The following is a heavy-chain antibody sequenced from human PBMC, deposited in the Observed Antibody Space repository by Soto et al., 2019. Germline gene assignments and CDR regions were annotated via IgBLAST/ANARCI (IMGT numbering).Heavy chain of an antibody. V-gene: IGHV7-4-1*01. CDR3: AREAAFDFWSGYLGAPYYYYYGMDV. CDR2: INTNTGNP. Sequence: ASVKVSCKASGYTFTSYAMNWVRKAPGQGLEWMGWINTNTGNPTYAQGFTGRFVFSLDTSVSTAYLQICSLKAEDTAVYYCAREAAFDFWSGYLGAPYYYYYGMDVWGQGTTVTVSS. D-gene: IGHD3-3*01. CDR1: GYTFTSYA. J-gene: IGHJ6*02.